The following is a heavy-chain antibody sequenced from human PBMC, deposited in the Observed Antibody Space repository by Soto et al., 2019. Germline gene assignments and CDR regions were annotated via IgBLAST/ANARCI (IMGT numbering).Heavy chain of an antibody. D-gene: IGHD6-13*01. CDR1: GYTFTSYY. V-gene: IGHV1-46*01. Sequence: QVQLVQSGAEVKKPGASVKVSCKASGYTFTSYYMHWVRQAPGQGLECMGIINPSGGSTSYAQKFQGRVTMTRDTSTSTVYMELSSLRSEDTAVYYCARGSIAAAGLFYFDYWGQGTLVTVSS. CDR3: ARGSIAAAGLFYFDY. CDR2: INPSGGST. J-gene: IGHJ4*02.